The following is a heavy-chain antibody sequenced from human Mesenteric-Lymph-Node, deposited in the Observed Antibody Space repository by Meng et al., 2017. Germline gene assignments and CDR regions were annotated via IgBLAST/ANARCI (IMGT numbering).Heavy chain of an antibody. CDR1: GGSFSGYY. CDR3: ARTIGGADIVVVPAAYYFDY. D-gene: IGHD2-2*01. CDR2: INHSGST. V-gene: IGHV4-34*09. J-gene: IGHJ4*02. Sequence: QVQLQESGPGLGKPSQTLSLTCAVYGGSFSGYYWSWIRQPPGKGLEWIGEINHSGSTNYNPSLKSRVTISVDTSKNQFSLKLSSVTAADTAVYYCARTIGGADIVVVPAAYYFDYWGQGTLVTVSS.